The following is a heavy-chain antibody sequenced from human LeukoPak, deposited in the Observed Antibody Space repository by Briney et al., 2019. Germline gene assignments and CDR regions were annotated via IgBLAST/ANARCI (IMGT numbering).Heavy chain of an antibody. J-gene: IGHJ4*02. CDR1: GFTFSSYS. CDR3: ARGRTGIDY. Sequence: TGGSLRLSCAASGFTFSSYSMNWVRQAPGKGLEWVSSISSSSSYIYYADSVKSRFTISRDNAKNSLYLQMNGLRAEDTAVYYCARGRTGIDYWGQGTLVTVFS. V-gene: IGHV3-21*01. CDR2: ISSSSSYI.